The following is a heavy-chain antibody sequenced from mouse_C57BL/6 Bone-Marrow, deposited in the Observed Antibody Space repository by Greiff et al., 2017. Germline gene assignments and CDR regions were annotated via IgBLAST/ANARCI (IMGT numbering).Heavy chain of an antibody. J-gene: IGHJ3*01. Sequence: VQLQQPGAELVRPGTSVKLSCKASGYTFTSYWMHWVKQRPGQGLEWIGVIDPSDSYTNYNQKFKGKATLTVDTSSSTAYMQLSSLTSEDSAVYYCARGNDYGGAWFAYWGQGTLVTVSA. CDR1: GYTFTSYW. V-gene: IGHV1-59*01. CDR3: ARGNDYGGAWFAY. D-gene: IGHD2-4*01. CDR2: IDPSDSYT.